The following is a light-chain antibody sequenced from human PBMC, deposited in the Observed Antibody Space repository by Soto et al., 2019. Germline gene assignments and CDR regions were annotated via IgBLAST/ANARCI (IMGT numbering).Light chain of an antibody. CDR1: QSISSW. CDR3: QQYNDYPWT. V-gene: IGKV1-5*03. J-gene: IGKJ1*01. CDR2: KAS. Sequence: DIQMTQSPSTLSASVGDRVTITCRASQSISSWLAWYQQKPGKAPKLLIYKASSLESGVPSRFSGSGSGTEFNLTIRSLQPDDFATYYCQQYNDYPWTFGQGTKVESK.